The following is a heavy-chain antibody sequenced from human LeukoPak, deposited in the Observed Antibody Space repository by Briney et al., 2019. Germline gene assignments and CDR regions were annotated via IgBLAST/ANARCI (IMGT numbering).Heavy chain of an antibody. CDR1: GFTFSSYA. Sequence: GGSLRLSCAASGFTFSSYAMSWVRQAPEKGLEWVSSIGGSGGTTFYADSVKGRFTISRDNSKNTLFLQMSSLRAEDTAVYYCAKGYCASTTCYARFENWGQGTLVTVSS. CDR2: IGGSGGTT. CDR3: AKGYCASTTCYARFEN. D-gene: IGHD2-2*01. J-gene: IGHJ4*02. V-gene: IGHV3-23*01.